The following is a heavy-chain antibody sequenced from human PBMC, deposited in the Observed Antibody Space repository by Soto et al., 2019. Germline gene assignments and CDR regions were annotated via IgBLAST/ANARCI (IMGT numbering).Heavy chain of an antibody. D-gene: IGHD3-22*01. J-gene: IGHJ4*02. Sequence: GGSLRLSCAVSGFTVTNNYMNWVRQAPGKGLEWVSVIYSGGSAFYADSVKGRFTISRDNSMNTLYLQMNSLRAEDTALYYCAEGDPVIPGSFAFWGQGTLVTSPQ. CDR3: AEGDPVIPGSFAF. CDR1: GFTVTNNY. CDR2: IYSGGSA. V-gene: IGHV3-53*01.